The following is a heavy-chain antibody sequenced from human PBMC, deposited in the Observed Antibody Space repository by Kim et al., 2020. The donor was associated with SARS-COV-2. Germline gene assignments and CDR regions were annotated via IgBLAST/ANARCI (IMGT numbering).Heavy chain of an antibody. V-gene: IGHV3-11*03. Sequence: GGSLRLSCAASGFTFSDDYMSWIRQAPGKGLEWVSYISSSSTYTNYADSVKGRFTISRDNAKNSLYLQMNSLRAEDTAVYYCARKLSSSWAFDYWGQGTLVTVSS. CDR2: ISSSSTYT. D-gene: IGHD6-13*01. CDR1: GFTFSDDY. CDR3: ARKLSSSWAFDY. J-gene: IGHJ4*02.